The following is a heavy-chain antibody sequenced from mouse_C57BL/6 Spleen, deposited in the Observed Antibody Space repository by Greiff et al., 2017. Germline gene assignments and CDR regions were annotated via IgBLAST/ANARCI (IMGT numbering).Heavy chain of an antibody. Sequence: EVKLVESGGDLVKPGGSLKLSCAASGFTFSSYGMSWVRQTPDKRLEWVATISSGGSYTYYPDSVKGRFTISRDNAKNTLYLQMSSLKSEDTAMYYCARLYGNYALYYAMDYWGQGTSVTVSS. CDR2: ISSGGSYT. V-gene: IGHV5-6*01. CDR1: GFTFSSYG. J-gene: IGHJ4*01. D-gene: IGHD2-1*01. CDR3: ARLYGNYALYYAMDY.